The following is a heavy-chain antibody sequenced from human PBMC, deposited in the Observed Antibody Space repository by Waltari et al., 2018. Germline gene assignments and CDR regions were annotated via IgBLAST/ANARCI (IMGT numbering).Heavy chain of an antibody. D-gene: IGHD3-16*02. CDR1: GFTFGNSA. Sequence: EVQLLESGGGLVQPGGSLRLSCAASGFTFGNSALSWVRQAPGKGLEWISGSSGSSSSTYYADSVKGRFTISRDNSKTTLYLQMNSLRVEDTAVYFCAKVEGGIVTRYYALDIWGQGTMVTVSS. CDR3: AKVEGGIVTRYYALDI. V-gene: IGHV3-23*01. CDR2: SSGSSSST. J-gene: IGHJ3*02.